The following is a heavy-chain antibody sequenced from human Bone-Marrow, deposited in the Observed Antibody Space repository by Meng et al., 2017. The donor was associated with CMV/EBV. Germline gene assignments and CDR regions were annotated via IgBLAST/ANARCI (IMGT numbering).Heavy chain of an antibody. J-gene: IGHJ3*02. CDR3: AIVGATDLLHAFDI. Sequence: GESLKISCAASGFTFGNAWMNWVRQAPGKGLEWVAFIRYDGSYKSYADSVKGRFTISRDNSKNTLYLQMNSLRAEDTAVYYCAIVGATDLLHAFDIWGQRTMVTV. V-gene: IGHV3-30*02. CDR2: IRYDGSYK. D-gene: IGHD1-26*01. CDR1: GFTFGNAW.